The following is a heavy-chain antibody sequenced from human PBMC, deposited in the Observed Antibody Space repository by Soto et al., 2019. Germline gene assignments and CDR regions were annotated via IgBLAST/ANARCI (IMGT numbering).Heavy chain of an antibody. D-gene: IGHD3-3*01. J-gene: IGHJ4*02. CDR3: ARGLDFWSGYIPDY. CDR1: GYTFTSYD. CDR2: MNPNSGNT. V-gene: IGHV1-8*01. Sequence: ASVKVSCKASGYTFTSYDINWVRQATGQGLEWMGWMNPNSGNTGYAQKFQGRVTMTRNTSISTAYMELSSLRSEDTAVYYCARGLDFWSGYIPDYWGQGTLVTVSS.